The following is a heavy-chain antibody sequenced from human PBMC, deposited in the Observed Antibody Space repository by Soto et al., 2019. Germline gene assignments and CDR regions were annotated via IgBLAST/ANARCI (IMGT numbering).Heavy chain of an antibody. CDR2: ISSSSSYI. Sequence: PGGSLRLSCAASGFTFSSYSMNWVRQAPGKGLEWVSSISSSSSYIYYADSVKGRFTISRDNAKNSLYLQMNSLRAEDTAVYYCARGTGTTTYYYYGMDVWGQGTTVTVSS. J-gene: IGHJ6*02. D-gene: IGHD1-1*01. CDR1: GFTFSSYS. V-gene: IGHV3-21*01. CDR3: ARGTGTTTYYYYGMDV.